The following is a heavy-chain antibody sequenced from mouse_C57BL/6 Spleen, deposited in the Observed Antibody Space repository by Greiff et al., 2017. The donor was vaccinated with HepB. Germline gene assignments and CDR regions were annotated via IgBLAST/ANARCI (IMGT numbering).Heavy chain of an antibody. CDR3: ARHWGDYDEGYYFDY. CDR1: GFTFSSYG. CDR2: ISSGGSYT. V-gene: IGHV5-6*01. Sequence: EVKLQESGGDLVKPGGSLKLSCAASGFTFSSYGMSWVRQTPDKRLEWVATISSGGSYTYYPDSVKGRFTISRDNAKNTLYLQMSSLKAEDTAMYYWARHWGDYDEGYYFDYWGQGTTLTVSS. J-gene: IGHJ2*01. D-gene: IGHD2-4*01.